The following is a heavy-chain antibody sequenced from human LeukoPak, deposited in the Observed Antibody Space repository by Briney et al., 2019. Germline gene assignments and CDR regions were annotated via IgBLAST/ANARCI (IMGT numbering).Heavy chain of an antibody. D-gene: IGHD1-1*01. CDR2: IYAGGRA. V-gene: IGHV3-53*01. Sequence: GGSLRLSCAASGFSVTNTYLSWVRQAPGKGLEWVSVIYAGGRAAYVDSVEGRFSVSTDISMNTLYLQMDSLRDEDTALYYCARGGSWNDFDYWGQGTLVTASS. J-gene: IGHJ4*02. CDR1: GFSVTNTY. CDR3: ARGGSWNDFDY.